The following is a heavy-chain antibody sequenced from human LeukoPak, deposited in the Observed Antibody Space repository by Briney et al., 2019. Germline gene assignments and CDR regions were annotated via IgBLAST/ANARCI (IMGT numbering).Heavy chain of an antibody. J-gene: IGHJ3*02. D-gene: IGHD2-15*01. V-gene: IGHV5-51*01. Sequence: GESLEISLKGSGYRFTNYWIGWVRPRPGKGLEWMGIIYAGDADTRYSPSFQGQVTISADKSISTAYLQWSSLKDSDTAMYYCARGDMTYYAFDIWGQGTMVTVSS. CDR1: GYRFTNYW. CDR3: ARGDMTYYAFDI. CDR2: IYAGDADT.